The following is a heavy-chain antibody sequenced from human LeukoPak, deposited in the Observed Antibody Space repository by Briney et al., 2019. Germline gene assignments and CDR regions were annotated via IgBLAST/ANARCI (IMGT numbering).Heavy chain of an antibody. CDR2: IRYDGSNK. Sequence: GGSLRLSCAASGFTFSSYGMYWVRQAPGKGLEWVAFIRYDGSNKYYADSVKGRFTISRDNSKNTLYLQMNSLRAEDTAVYYCAKDAPAAAPFDYWGQGTLVTVSS. V-gene: IGHV3-30*02. CDR1: GFTFSSYG. CDR3: AKDAPAAAPFDY. J-gene: IGHJ4*02. D-gene: IGHD6-13*01.